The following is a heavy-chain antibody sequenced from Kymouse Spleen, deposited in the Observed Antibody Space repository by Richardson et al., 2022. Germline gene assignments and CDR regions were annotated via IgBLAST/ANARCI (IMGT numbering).Heavy chain of an antibody. CDR1: GGSISSSSYY. J-gene: IGHJ4*02. D-gene: IGHD3-9*01. CDR2: IYYSGST. CDR3: ATQYYDILTGYSPFKD. V-gene: IGHV4-39*01. Sequence: QLQLQESGPGLVKPSETLSLTCTVSGGSISSSSYYWGWIRQPPGKGLEWIGSIYYSGSTYYNPSLKSRVTISVDTSKNQFSLKLSSVTAADTAVYYCATQYYDILTGYSPFKDWGQGTLVTVSS.